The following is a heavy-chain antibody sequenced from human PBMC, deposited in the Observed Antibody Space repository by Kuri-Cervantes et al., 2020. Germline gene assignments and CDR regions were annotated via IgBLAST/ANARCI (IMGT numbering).Heavy chain of an antibody. CDR2: IYYSGSS. CDR1: GGSISTGDHY. Sequence: SCTVSGGSISTGDHYWSWIRQPPGKGLEWIGYIYYSGSSYYNPSLPSLKSRLTISVDTSKNQFSLKLSSVTAADTAVYYCVVTSGYSGYYWGGYWGLGTLVTVSS. CDR3: VVTSGYSGYYWGGY. V-gene: IGHV4-30-4*01. J-gene: IGHJ4*02. D-gene: IGHD5-12*01.